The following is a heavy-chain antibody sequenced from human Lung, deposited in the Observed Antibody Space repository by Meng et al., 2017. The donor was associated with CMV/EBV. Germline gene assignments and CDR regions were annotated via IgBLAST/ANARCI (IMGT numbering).Heavy chain of an antibody. J-gene: IGHJ4*02. D-gene: IGHD4-23*01. CDR1: GDSVSSNSAA. CDR3: ARGINGGCGD. V-gene: IGHV6-1*01. Sequence: QLQLHQAVPGLVEPSQTPSRTCAISGDSVSSNSAAWHWNRQSPSRGLEWLGRTYYRSKWYHEYAVSVKSRITIRPDTPKNQFSLQLDSMTPEDTAVYYCARGINGGCGDWGQGTLVTVSS. CDR2: TYYRSKWYH.